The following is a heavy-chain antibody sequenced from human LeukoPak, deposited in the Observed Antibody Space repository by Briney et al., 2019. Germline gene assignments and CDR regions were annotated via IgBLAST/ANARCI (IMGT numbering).Heavy chain of an antibody. J-gene: IGHJ6*02. V-gene: IGHV3-13*01. CDR1: GFTFSSYD. CDR2: IGTAGDT. D-gene: IGHD2-15*01. Sequence: GGSLRLSCAASGFTFSSYDMHWVRQATGKGLEWVSAIGTAGDTYYPGSVKGRFTISRENAKNFLYLQMNSLRAGDTAVYYCARAVGYCSGGSCSGSYYGMDVWAKGPRSPSP. CDR3: ARAVGYCSGGSCSGSYYGMDV.